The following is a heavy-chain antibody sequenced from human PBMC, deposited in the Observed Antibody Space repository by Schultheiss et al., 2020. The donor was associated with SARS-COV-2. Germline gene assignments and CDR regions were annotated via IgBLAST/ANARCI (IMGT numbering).Heavy chain of an antibody. CDR1: GDMFNSYG. D-gene: IGHD6-6*01. V-gene: IGHV1-69*06. J-gene: IGHJ6*03. CDR3: ARDVNKYSGSSNFYMDV. Sequence: SVKVSCKASGDMFNSYGITWVRQAPGQGLEWMGGIIPIFNTTIYAQKFEGRVTITADKSTSTAYMDLSSLRSEDTAIYYCARDVNKYSGSSNFYMDVWGRGTTVTVSS. CDR2: IIPIFNTT.